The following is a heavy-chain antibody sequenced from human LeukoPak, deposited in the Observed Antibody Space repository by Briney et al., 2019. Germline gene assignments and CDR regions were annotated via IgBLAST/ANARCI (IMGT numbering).Heavy chain of an antibody. CDR2: ISGDSSYT. V-gene: IGHV3-11*03. CDR3: GRNAYNWNFNDY. D-gene: IGHD1-1*01. J-gene: IGHJ4*02. Sequence: PGGSLTLSCAASGFTFSDYYMSWIRQTPGKGLEWVSYISGDSSYTNYADSVKGRFTISRDNAKNSLYLQMNSLRAEDTAIYYCGRNAYNWNFNDYWGQGTLVTVSS. CDR1: GFTFSDYY.